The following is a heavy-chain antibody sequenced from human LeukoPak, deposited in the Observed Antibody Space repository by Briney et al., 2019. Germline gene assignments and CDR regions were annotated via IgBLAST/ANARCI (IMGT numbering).Heavy chain of an antibody. V-gene: IGHV1-2*02. CDR3: ARADRLDGDPYLIGP. J-gene: IGHJ5*02. D-gene: IGHD2-21*01. CDR1: GYSFTDYY. CDR2: INPNSGGT. Sequence: ASVKVSCKPSGYSFTDYYMHWVRQAPGQGLEWMGWINPNSGGTSSAQKFQGRVTMTRDTSITTVYMEVSWLTSDDTAIYYCARADRLDGDPYLIGPWGQGTLVTVSS.